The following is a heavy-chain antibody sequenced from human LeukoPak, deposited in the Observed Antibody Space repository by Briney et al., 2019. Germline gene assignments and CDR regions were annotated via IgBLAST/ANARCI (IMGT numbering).Heavy chain of an antibody. CDR2: IRYDGSNK. D-gene: IGHD6-19*01. J-gene: IGHJ4*02. CDR1: GFTFSSYG. V-gene: IGHV3-30*02. Sequence: PGGSLRLSCAASGFTFSSYGMHWVRQAPGKGLEWVAFIRYDGSNKYYADSVKGRFTISRDNSKNTLYLQIKSLRAADTAVYYCAKASPMLQWLSLDYWGQGTLVTVSS. CDR3: AKASPMLQWLSLDY.